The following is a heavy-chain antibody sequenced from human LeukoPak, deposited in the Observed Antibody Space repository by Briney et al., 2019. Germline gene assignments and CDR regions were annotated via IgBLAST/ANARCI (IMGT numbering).Heavy chain of an antibody. CDR1: GYTFTSYY. CDR2: INPSGGST. D-gene: IGHD2-2*01. Sequence: GASVKVSCKASGYTFTSYYMHWVRQAPGQGLEWMGIINPSGGSTSYAQKFQGRVTMTRDTSISTAYMELSSLRSEGTAVYYCAREGDVVADVNWFDPWGQGTLVTVSS. CDR3: AREGDVVADVNWFDP. V-gene: IGHV1-46*01. J-gene: IGHJ5*02.